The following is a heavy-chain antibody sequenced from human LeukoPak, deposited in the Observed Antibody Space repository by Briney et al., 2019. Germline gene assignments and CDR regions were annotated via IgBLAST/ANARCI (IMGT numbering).Heavy chain of an antibody. CDR1: GFTFSRYG. Sequence: GGSLRLSCAASGFTFSRYGMHWVRQAPGKGLEWVAFIRYDGSNKYYADSVKGRFTISRDNSKNTLYLQMNSLRAEDTAVYYCAKDAYDFWSGYGWFDPWGQGTLVTVSS. CDR2: IRYDGSNK. D-gene: IGHD3-3*01. V-gene: IGHV3-30*02. J-gene: IGHJ5*02. CDR3: AKDAYDFWSGYGWFDP.